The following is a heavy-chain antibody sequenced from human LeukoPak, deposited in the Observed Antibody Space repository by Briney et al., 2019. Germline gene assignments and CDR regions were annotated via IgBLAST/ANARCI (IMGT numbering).Heavy chain of an antibody. CDR1: GGSISSGDYY. CDR3: ARPYYYDSRIDP. V-gene: IGHV4-30-4*01. D-gene: IGHD3-22*01. Sequence: SETLSLTCTVSGGSISSGDYYWSWIRQPPGKGLEWIPYMYYSGSTYYNPSLKSRVTMSADTSKNQLSLKLSSVTAADTAVYYCARPYYYDSRIDPWGQGILVTVSS. CDR2: MYYSGST. J-gene: IGHJ5*02.